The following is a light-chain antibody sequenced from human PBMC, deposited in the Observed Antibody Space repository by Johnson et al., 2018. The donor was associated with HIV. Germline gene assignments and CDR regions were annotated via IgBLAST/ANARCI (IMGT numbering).Light chain of an antibody. Sequence: QSVLTQPPSVSAAPGQKVTISCSGSSSNIGNNYVSWYQQLPGTAPKLLIYDNNKRPSGIPDRFSGSKSGTSATLGITGLQAGDEADYYCATWDNRLKTRGVFGAGTKVTVL. J-gene: IGLJ1*01. V-gene: IGLV1-51*01. CDR2: DNN. CDR3: ATWDNRLKTRGV. CDR1: SSNIGNNY.